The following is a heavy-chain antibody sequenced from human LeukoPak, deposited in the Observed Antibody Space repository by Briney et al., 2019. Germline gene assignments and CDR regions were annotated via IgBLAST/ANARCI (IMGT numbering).Heavy chain of an antibody. CDR1: GFTFSSYW. CDR3: ARAPYSGGWYLMY. D-gene: IGHD6-19*01. V-gene: IGHV3-7*01. CDR2: IRQDGNEQ. J-gene: IGHJ4*02. Sequence: PGGSLRLSCAASGFTFSSYWMTWVRQAPGKGLEWVANIRQDGNEQYYMDSVKGRFTISRDNAKNLLFLQMNSLRAEDTAVYYCARAPYSGGWYLMYWGQGTLVTVSS.